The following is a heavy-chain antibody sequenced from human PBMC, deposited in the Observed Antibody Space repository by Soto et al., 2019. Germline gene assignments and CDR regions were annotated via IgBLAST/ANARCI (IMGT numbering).Heavy chain of an antibody. Sequence: PGGSLRLSCAASGFTFSSYEMNWVRQAPGKGLEWVSYISSSGSTIYDADSVKGRFSISRDNAKNSLYLQMNSLRAEDTAVYYCAREGLYGSSDYWGQGTLVTVSS. CDR1: GFTFSSYE. D-gene: IGHD2-2*01. V-gene: IGHV3-48*03. J-gene: IGHJ4*02. CDR2: ISSSGSTI. CDR3: AREGLYGSSDY.